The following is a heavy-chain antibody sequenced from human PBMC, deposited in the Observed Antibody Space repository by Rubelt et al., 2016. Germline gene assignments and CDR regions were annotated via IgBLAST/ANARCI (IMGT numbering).Heavy chain of an antibody. D-gene: IGHD3-22*01. J-gene: IGHJ4*02. V-gene: IGHV3-30*03. CDR3: ARDNRYDSSGYNDY. Sequence: YYPGSVKGRFTISRDNSKNTLYLQMNSLRAEDTAVYYCARDNRYDSSGYNDYWGQGTLVTVSS.